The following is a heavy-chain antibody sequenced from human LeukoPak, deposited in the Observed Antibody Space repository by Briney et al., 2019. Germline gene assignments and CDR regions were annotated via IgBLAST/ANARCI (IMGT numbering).Heavy chain of an antibody. V-gene: IGHV4-38-2*01. CDR2: IYHSGGT. CDR3: ARHRVRNTGYYDFWSGLSQGYEY. J-gene: IGHJ4*02. CDR1: GHSISSGYY. D-gene: IGHD3-3*01. Sequence: PSETLSLTCAVSGHSISSGYYWGWIRQPPGKGLEWIGSIYHSGGTYYNPSLKSRVTISVDTSKNQFSLKLSSVTAADTAVYYCARHRVRNTGYYDFWSGLSQGYEYWGQGTLVAVSS.